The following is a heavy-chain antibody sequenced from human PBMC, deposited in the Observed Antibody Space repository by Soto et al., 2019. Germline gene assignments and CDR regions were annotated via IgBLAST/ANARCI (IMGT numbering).Heavy chain of an antibody. J-gene: IGHJ4*02. CDR1: GGTFSSYT. CDR3: ARDREWELRFDY. V-gene: IGHV1-69*08. CDR2: IIPILGIA. Sequence: QVQLVQSGAEVKKPGSSVKVSCKASGGTFSSYTISWVRQAPGQGLEWMGRIIPILGIANYAQKFQGRVTITAHKSTSTAYMELSSLRSEDTAVYYCARDREWELRFDYWGQGTLFTVSS. D-gene: IGHD1-26*01.